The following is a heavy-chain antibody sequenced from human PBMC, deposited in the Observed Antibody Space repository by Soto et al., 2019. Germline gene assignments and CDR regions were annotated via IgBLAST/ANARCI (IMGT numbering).Heavy chain of an antibody. CDR2: IYTSGST. J-gene: IGHJ6*02. CDR1: GGSISSYY. CDR3: ARDEYSSGWYGSYYYYGMDV. Sequence: SETLSLTCTVSGGSISSYYWSWIRQPAGKGLEWIGRIYTSGSTNYNPSLKSRVTMSVDTSKNQFSLKLSSVTAADTAVYYCARDEYSSGWYGSYYYYGMDVWGQGTTVTVSS. V-gene: IGHV4-4*07. D-gene: IGHD6-19*01.